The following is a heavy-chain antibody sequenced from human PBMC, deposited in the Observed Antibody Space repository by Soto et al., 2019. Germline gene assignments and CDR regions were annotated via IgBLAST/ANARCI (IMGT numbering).Heavy chain of an antibody. V-gene: IGHV1-69*12. J-gene: IGHJ6*02. CDR3: XXXXXXXXXXXXGMXV. CDR1: GGTFSSYA. CDR2: IIPIFGTA. Sequence: QVQLVQSGAEVKKPGSSVKVSXXASGGTFSSYAISWVRQAPGQGLEWMGGIIPIFGTANYAQKFQGRVTITADESTSTAYMELSSLRSEDTAVXYCXXXXXXXXXXXXGMXVWGQGTTVTVSS.